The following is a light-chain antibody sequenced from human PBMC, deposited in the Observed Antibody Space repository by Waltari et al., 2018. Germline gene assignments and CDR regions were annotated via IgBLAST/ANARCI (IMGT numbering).Light chain of an antibody. CDR3: QTWGTGIQV. J-gene: IGLJ2*01. CDR2: VDSDGSY. Sequence: QLVLTQSPSTSASLGASVTFTCTLSSGHNDYAIAWHQQQAEKGPRYLMKVDSDGSYFKGDGIPDRFSGSSSGAERHLTISSLQSEDEAEYYCQTWGTGIQVFGGGTKLTVL. CDR1: SGHNDYA. V-gene: IGLV4-69*01.